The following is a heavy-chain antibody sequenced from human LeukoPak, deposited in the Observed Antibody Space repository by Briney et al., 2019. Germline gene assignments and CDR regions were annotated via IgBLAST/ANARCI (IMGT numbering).Heavy chain of an antibody. J-gene: IGHJ4*02. CDR1: GYTFTSYG. V-gene: IGHV1-18*01. CDR2: ISAYNDNT. D-gene: IGHD3-16*02. CDR3: ARGLGSYPQIPLDY. Sequence: ASVTLSCSASGYTFTSYGIIWMRQAPGQGLEWMVWISAYNDNTNYAQNLQGRVTMTTDTSTSTAYMELRSLRSDDTAVYYCARGLGSYPQIPLDYWGEGPLLTLSS.